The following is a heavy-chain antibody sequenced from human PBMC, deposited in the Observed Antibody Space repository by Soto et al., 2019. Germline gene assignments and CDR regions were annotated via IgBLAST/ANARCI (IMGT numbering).Heavy chain of an antibody. V-gene: IGHV3-7*01. D-gene: IGHD6-6*01. Sequence: EVQLVESGGGLVQPGGSLRLSCAASGFTFSSYWMSWVRQAPGKGLEWVANIKQDGSEKYYVDSVKGRFTISRDNAKNSLYLQMNSLRAEAPAVDYCARDWAYSSSALTYWGQGTLVTVSS. CDR2: IKQDGSEK. CDR1: GFTFSSYW. CDR3: ARDWAYSSSALTY. J-gene: IGHJ4*02.